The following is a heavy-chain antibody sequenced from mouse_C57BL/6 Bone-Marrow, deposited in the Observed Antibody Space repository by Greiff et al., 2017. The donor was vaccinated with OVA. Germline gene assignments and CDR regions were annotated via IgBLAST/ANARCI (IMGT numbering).Heavy chain of an antibody. CDR1: GYSITSGYY. J-gene: IGHJ4*01. V-gene: IGHV3-6*01. CDR3: ARGSYGYYYAMDY. Sequence: EVKVEESGPGLVKPSQSLSLTCSVTGYSITSGYYWNWIRQFPGNKLEWMGYISYDGSNNYNPSLKNRISITRDTSKNQFFLKLNSVTTEDTATYYCARGSYGYYYAMDYWGQGTSVTVSS. CDR2: ISYDGSN. D-gene: IGHD1-1*01.